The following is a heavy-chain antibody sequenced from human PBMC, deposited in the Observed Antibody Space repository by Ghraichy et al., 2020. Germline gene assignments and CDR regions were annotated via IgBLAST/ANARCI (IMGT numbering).Heavy chain of an antibody. D-gene: IGHD1-26*01. J-gene: IGHJ5*02. V-gene: IGHV2-26*01. CDR2: IFSNDEE. CDR1: GFSLSNVRMG. Sequence: SGPTLVKPTETLTLTCTVSGFSLSNVRMGVSWIRQPPGKALEWLAYIFSNDEESYSTSLKSRLTISKDTSKSQVVLTMTNMDPVDTATYYCARIDGGSYYANKWFDPWGQGTLVTVSS. CDR3: ARIDGGSYYANKWFDP.